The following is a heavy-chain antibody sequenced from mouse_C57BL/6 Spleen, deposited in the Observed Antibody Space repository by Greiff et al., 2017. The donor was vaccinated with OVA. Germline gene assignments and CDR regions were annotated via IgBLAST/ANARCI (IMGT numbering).Heavy chain of an antibody. Sequence: QVQLKQPGAELVMPGASVKLSCKASGYTFTSYWMHWVKQRPGQGLEWIGEIDPSDSYTNYNQKFKGKSTLTVDKSSSTAYMQLSSLTSEDSAVYYCARGSSIYAMDYWGQGTSVTVSS. J-gene: IGHJ4*01. CDR1: GYTFTSYW. CDR3: ARGSSIYAMDY. D-gene: IGHD1-1*01. V-gene: IGHV1-69*01. CDR2: IDPSDSYT.